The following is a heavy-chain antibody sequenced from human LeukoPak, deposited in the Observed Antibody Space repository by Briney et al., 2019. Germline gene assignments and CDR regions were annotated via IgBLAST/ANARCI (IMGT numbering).Heavy chain of an antibody. D-gene: IGHD2-15*01. J-gene: IGHJ6*03. V-gene: IGHV4-59*08. CDR2: IYDSGST. CDR3: ARHGYCSGGSCYSWGYYYYMDV. Sequence: SETLSLTCTVSGGSISSYYWSWIRQPPGKGLEWIGYIYDSGSTNYNPSLQSRVTISVDTSKNQFSLKLSSVTAADTAVYYCARHGYCSGGSCYSWGYYYYMDVWGKGTTVTISS. CDR1: GGSISSYY.